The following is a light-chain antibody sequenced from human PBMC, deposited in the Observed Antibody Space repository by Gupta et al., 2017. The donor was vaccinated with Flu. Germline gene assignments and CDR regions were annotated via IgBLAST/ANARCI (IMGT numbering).Light chain of an antibody. CDR1: NIGSQS. J-gene: IGLJ3*02. Sequence: SYVLTQTPSVSVAPGQTARITCGGNNIGSQSVHWFQEKPGQAPVLVVYDNIDRPSGIPERFSGSKSGNTATLTISSVEAGDEADYYCQVWHSSSDHWVFGGGTKLTVL. CDR3: QVWHSSSDHWV. CDR2: DNI. V-gene: IGLV3-21*02.